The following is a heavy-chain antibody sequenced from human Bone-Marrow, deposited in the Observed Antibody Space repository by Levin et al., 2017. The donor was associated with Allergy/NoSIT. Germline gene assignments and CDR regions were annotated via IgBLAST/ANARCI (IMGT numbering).Heavy chain of an antibody. CDR3: VSDPYHLELQGGFDH. J-gene: IGHJ4*02. Sequence: PGGSLRLSCAASGFNFNDYAMHWVRQAPGKGLEWVAVISYHGRNAYYADSLKGRFTISRDNSRNTLYLQMNSLRTDDTAIYYCVSDPYHLELQGGFDHWGQGTLVTVST. D-gene: IGHD1-7*01. CDR1: GFNFNDYA. CDR2: ISYHGRNA. V-gene: IGHV3-30*03.